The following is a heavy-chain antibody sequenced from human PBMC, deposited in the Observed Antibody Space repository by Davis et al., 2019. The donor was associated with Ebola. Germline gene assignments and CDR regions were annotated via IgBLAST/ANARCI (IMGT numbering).Heavy chain of an antibody. J-gene: IGHJ6*02. Sequence: GGSLRLSCAASGFTFSSFAMSWVRQAPGKGLEWVSGISGGASTYYADSVKGQFSISRDNSKNTVYLQMNSLRAEDTAVYYCAASGYNGTARFYGMHVWGQGTTVTVSS. V-gene: IGHV3-23*01. CDR1: GFTFSSFA. CDR3: AASGYNGTARFYGMHV. CDR2: ISGGAST. D-gene: IGHD5-12*01.